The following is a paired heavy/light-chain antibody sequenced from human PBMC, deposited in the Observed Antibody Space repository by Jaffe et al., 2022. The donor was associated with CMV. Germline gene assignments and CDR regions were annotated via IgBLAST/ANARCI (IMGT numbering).Light chain of an antibody. CDR3: QQRASWPLT. V-gene: IGKV3-11*01. CDR1: QIVRGY. Sequence: EIVLTQSPATLSLSPGERATLSCRASQIVRGYLAWYQQKPGQTPRLLIYDASNRATDIPARFSGSGSGTDFTLTISSLEPEDFAVYYCQQRASWPLTFGPGTRVDIK. J-gene: IGKJ3*01. CDR2: DAS.
Heavy chain of an antibody. D-gene: IGHD1-26*01. CDR3: ARSVELQFHI. CDR2: ISSGSGNI. CDR1: GFRFSDYG. Sequence: EVQLMESGGGLVQPGGSLRLSCATSGFRFSDYGMNWVRQAPQKGLEWISYISSGSGNIQYADSVKGRFTISRGDARNSLYLQMNNLRDDDTAVYYCARSVELQFHIWGQGTRVTVSS. V-gene: IGHV3-48*02. J-gene: IGHJ4*02.